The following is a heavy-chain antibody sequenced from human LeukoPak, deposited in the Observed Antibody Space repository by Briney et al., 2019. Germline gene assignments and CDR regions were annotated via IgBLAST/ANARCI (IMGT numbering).Heavy chain of an antibody. D-gene: IGHD1-14*01. CDR2: VHPNSGNT. J-gene: IGHJ5*02. Sequence: VASVKVSCKTSGYPFTTWEINWVRQAAGQGLEWMGWVHPNSGNTAYAQKFQGRVTMTRDTSISTAYMELSGLRLDDTAVYFCARGPRNDPWGQGTLVTVSS. V-gene: IGHV1-8*01. CDR3: ARGPRNDP. CDR1: GYPFTTWE.